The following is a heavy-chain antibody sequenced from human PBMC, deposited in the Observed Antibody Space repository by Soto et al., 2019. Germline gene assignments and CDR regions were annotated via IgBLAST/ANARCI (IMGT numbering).Heavy chain of an antibody. D-gene: IGHD2-2*01. CDR3: AREEAAAY. Sequence: PSETLPLTCAVYGGSFSGYYWSWIRQPPGKGLEWIGEINHSGSTNYNPSLKSRVTISVDTSKNQFSLKLSSVTAADTAVYYCAREEAAAYWGQGTLVTVS. V-gene: IGHV4-34*01. CDR2: INHSGST. CDR1: GGSFSGYY. J-gene: IGHJ4*02.